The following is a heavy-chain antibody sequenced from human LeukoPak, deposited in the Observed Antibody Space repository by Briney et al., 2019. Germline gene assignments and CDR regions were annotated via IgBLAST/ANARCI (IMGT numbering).Heavy chain of an antibody. CDR3: AREYVTTIYYYYYGMDV. Sequence: ASVKVSCKASGYTFTGYYMHWVRQAPGQGLEWMGWINPNSGGTNYAQKFQGRVTMTRDTSISTAYMELSRLRSEDTAVYYCAREYVTTIYYYYYGMDVWGQGTTVTVSS. D-gene: IGHD4-11*01. CDR1: GYTFTGYY. J-gene: IGHJ6*02. V-gene: IGHV1-2*02. CDR2: INPNSGGT.